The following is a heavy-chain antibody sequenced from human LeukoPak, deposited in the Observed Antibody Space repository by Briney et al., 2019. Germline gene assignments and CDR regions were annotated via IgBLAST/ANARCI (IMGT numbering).Heavy chain of an antibody. Sequence: PGGSLRLSCAASGFTFSSYAMSWVRQAPGKGLEWVSAISGSGGSTYYADSVKGRFTISRDNSKNTLYLQMNSLRAEDTAVYYCAKDLGYCSSTSCYTPLFDYWGQGTLVTVSS. CDR3: AKDLGYCSSTSCYTPLFDY. CDR1: GFTFSSYA. V-gene: IGHV3-23*01. CDR2: ISGSGGST. J-gene: IGHJ4*02. D-gene: IGHD2-2*02.